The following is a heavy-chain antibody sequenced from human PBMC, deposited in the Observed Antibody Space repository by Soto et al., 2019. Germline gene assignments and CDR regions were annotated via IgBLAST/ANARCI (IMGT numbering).Heavy chain of an antibody. J-gene: IGHJ4*02. V-gene: IGHV3-30-3*01. CDR1: GFTFHSFT. D-gene: IGHD1-1*01. Sequence: QVQLVESGGGVVQPGRSLRLSCAASGFTFHSFTMHWVRQSPGKGLEWVALISYDGTNEYYADSVKGRFTISRDNPKSTLYLQMNSLRTDDTALYYCARDPRETTYYLDYWGQGTLVTVSS. CDR3: ARDPRETTYYLDY. CDR2: ISYDGTNE.